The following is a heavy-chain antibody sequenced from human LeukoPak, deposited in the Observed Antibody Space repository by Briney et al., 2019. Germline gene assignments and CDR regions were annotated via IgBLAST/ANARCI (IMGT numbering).Heavy chain of an antibody. CDR2: MYYSGST. D-gene: IGHD3-3*01. V-gene: IGHV4-39*07. Sequence: SETLSLTCTVSGGSISSSSYYWGWIRQPPGKGLEWIGTMYYSGSTNYNPSLKSRVTISVDTSKNQFSLKLSSVTAADTAVYYCARGPPSYDFWSGYYTDYWGQGTLVTVSS. CDR1: GGSISSSSYY. CDR3: ARGPPSYDFWSGYYTDY. J-gene: IGHJ4*02.